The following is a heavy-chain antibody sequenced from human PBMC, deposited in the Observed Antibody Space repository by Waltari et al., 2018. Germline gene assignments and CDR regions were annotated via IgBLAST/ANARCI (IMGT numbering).Heavy chain of an antibody. CDR2: IRYDGSNK. D-gene: IGHD6-19*01. J-gene: IGHJ4*02. CDR3: TKAGSSGWFFFDY. Sequence: QVQLVESGGGVVQPGGSLRLSCAASGFTFSSYGMHWVRQAPGKGLEWVAFIRYDGSNKYYADSVKGRFTISRDNSKNTLYLQMNSLRAEDTAVYYCTKAGSSGWFFFDYWGQGTLVTVSS. V-gene: IGHV3-30*02. CDR1: GFTFSSYG.